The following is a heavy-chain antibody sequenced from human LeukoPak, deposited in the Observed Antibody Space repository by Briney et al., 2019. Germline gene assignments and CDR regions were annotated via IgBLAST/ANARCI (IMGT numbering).Heavy chain of an antibody. CDR3: AKDKGWGYSTYDFYGMDV. CDR1: GFTFSSYA. CDR2: ISGSGGNT. V-gene: IGHV3-23*01. J-gene: IGHJ6*02. Sequence: GGSLRLSCAASGFTFSSYAMSWVRQAPGRGLEWVSAISGSGGNTYYADSVEGRFTISRDNSKNTLFLQMNSLRAEDTAVYYCAKDKGWGYSTYDFYGMDVWGQGTTVTVSS. D-gene: IGHD1-26*01.